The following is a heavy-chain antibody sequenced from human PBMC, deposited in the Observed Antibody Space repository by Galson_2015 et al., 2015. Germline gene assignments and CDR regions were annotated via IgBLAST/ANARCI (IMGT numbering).Heavy chain of an antibody. CDR3: ARDIGKLPNYYYGMDV. J-gene: IGHJ6*02. CDR2: INPSGGST. Sequence: SVKVSCKASGYTFTSYYMHWVRQAPGQGLEWMGIINPSGGSTSYAQKFQGRVTMTRDTSTSTVYMELSSLRSEDTAVYYCARDIGKLPNYYYGMDVWGQGTTVTVSS. V-gene: IGHV1-46*01. D-gene: IGHD2-21*01. CDR1: GYTFTSYY.